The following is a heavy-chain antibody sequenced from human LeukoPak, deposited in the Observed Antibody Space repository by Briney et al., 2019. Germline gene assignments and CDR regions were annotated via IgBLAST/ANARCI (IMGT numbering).Heavy chain of an antibody. CDR2: ISSSGSTI. CDR3: SRLLTNYDGNFETPAFDI. V-gene: IGHV3-11*04. D-gene: IGHD4-23*01. Sequence: GGSLRLSCAASGFTFSDYYMSWIRQAPGKGLEWVSYISSSGSTIYYADSVKGRFTISRDNAKNSLYLQMNSLRAEDTAVYYCSRLLTNYDGNFETPAFDIWGQGTMVTVPS. J-gene: IGHJ3*02. CDR1: GFTFSDYY.